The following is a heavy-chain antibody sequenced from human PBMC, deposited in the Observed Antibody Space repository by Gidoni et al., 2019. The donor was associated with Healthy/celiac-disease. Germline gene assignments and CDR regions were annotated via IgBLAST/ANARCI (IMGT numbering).Heavy chain of an antibody. Sequence: EVQLVESGGGLVKPGGSLRLSCAASGFTFSHAWMSWVRQAPGKGLEWVGRIKSKTDDGTTDYAAPVKGRFTISRDDSKTTLYLQMNSLKTEDTAVYYCLYSKDDSSGYYYHDYWGQGTLVTVSS. CDR1: GFTFSHAW. D-gene: IGHD3-22*01. V-gene: IGHV3-15*01. J-gene: IGHJ4*02. CDR2: IKSKTDDGTT. CDR3: LYSKDDSSGYYYHDY.